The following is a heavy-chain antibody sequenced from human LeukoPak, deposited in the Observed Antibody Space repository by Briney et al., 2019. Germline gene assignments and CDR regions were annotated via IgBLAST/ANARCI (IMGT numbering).Heavy chain of an antibody. J-gene: IGHJ4*02. CDR1: GYSIISDYY. CDR3: ARNLGYSTLDY. Sequence: SETLSLTCAVSGYSIISDYYWGWFRLPPGKGLEWVGSINHSGSTYYNLSLKSRLTISVDTSKNQFSLSVSSVTAADTAVYYCARNLGYSTLDYWGQGLLVTVSS. D-gene: IGHD6-13*01. CDR2: INHSGST. V-gene: IGHV4-38-2*01.